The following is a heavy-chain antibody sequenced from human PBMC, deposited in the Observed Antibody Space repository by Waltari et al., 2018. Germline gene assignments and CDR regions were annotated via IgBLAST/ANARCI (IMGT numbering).Heavy chain of an antibody. J-gene: IGHJ4*02. V-gene: IGHV1-2*06. CDR1: GYTFTGYY. Sequence: QVQLVQSGAEVKKPGASVKVSCKASGYTFTGYYMHWVRQAPGQGLEWMGRINPNRGSTNYAQKFQGRVTMTRDTSISTAYMELSRLRSDDTAVYYCARLTISGGYYFDYWGQGTLVTVSS. D-gene: IGHD3-3*01. CDR3: ARLTISGGYYFDY. CDR2: INPNRGST.